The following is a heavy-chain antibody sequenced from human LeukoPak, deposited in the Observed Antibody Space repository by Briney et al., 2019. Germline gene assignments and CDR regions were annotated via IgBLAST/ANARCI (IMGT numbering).Heavy chain of an antibody. CDR3: ARDRGAPDAFDV. D-gene: IGHD1-26*01. Sequence: PGGSLRLSCAASGFPLSSHAMSWVRQAPGKGLEWVSATSSSDAGTYYADSVRGRFTISRDNAKNTLYLQMNSLRAEDTAVYYCARDRGAPDAFDVWGQGTMVTVSS. V-gene: IGHV3-23*01. J-gene: IGHJ3*01. CDR1: GFPLSSHA. CDR2: TSSSDAGT.